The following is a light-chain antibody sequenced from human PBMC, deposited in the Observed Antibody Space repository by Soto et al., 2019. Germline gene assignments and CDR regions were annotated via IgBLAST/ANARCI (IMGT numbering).Light chain of an antibody. CDR1: QSVSSN. V-gene: IGKV3-15*01. J-gene: IGKJ1*01. CDR2: GSS. Sequence: IVVTQSPSTVSVSPVERATLSCRASQSVSSNLAWYQQKPCQAPRLLIYGSSTRSPAIPARFSGTGSGTDFTLTVSSLQSEDFAVYYCQQYDNWPPTFGPGTKVDIK. CDR3: QQYDNWPPT.